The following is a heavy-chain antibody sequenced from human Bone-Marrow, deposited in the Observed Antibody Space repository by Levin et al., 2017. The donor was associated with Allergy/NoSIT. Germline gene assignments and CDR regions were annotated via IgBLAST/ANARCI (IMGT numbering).Heavy chain of an antibody. CDR3: DRQDSFDGWGYNRLDV. J-gene: IGHJ6*02. Sequence: SETLSLTCAVSGYSISSGYYWGWIRQPPGKGLEWLGLIYRRGTAYYNPSLQSRVTLSLDTAKNQFSLKSTSVPAADTAVYFCDRQDSFDGWGYNRLDVWGRGTTVTVSS. D-gene: IGHD3-10*01. CDR2: IYRRGTA. V-gene: IGHV4-38-2*01. CDR1: GYSISSGYY.